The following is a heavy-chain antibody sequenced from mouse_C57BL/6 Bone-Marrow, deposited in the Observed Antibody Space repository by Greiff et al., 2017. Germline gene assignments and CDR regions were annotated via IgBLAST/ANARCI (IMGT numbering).Heavy chain of an antibody. J-gene: IGHJ3*01. Sequence: QVQLQQPGAELVKPGASVKMSCKASGYTFTSYWITWVKQRPGQGLEWIGDIYPGSGSTNYNEKFKSKATLTVDTSSSTAYMQLSSLTSEDSAVYYCARFEGYYGWFAYWGQGTPVTVSA. CDR1: GYTFTSYW. CDR3: ARFEGYYGWFAY. D-gene: IGHD2-3*01. V-gene: IGHV1-55*01. CDR2: IYPGSGST.